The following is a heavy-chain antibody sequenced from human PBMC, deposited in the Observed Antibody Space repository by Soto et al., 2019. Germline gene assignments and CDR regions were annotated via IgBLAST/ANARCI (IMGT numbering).Heavy chain of an antibody. CDR1: GFSLSTSGLC. CDR3: ARIPAAAGPYYYGMDV. J-gene: IGHJ6*02. D-gene: IGHD6-13*01. CDR2: IDWDDDK. V-gene: IGHV2-70*01. Sequence: GSGPTLVNPTRTLTLTCTFSGFSLSTSGLCVSWIRQPPGKALEWLALIDWDDDKYYSTSLKTRLTISKDTSKNQVVLTMTNMDPVDTATYYCARIPAAAGPYYYGMDVWGQGTTVTVSS.